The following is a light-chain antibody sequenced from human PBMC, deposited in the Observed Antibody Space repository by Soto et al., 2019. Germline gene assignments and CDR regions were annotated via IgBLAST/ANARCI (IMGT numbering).Light chain of an antibody. V-gene: IGKV1-8*01. CDR2: AAS. CDR1: QGISSY. CDR3: QQYYSYPRT. Sequence: AIRMTQSQSSFSASTGDRVTITCRASQGISSYLAWYQQKPGKAPKLLIYAASTLQSGVPSRFRGSGSGTDFTLTISCLQSEDFATYYCQQYYSYPRTFGQGTKVEIK. J-gene: IGKJ1*01.